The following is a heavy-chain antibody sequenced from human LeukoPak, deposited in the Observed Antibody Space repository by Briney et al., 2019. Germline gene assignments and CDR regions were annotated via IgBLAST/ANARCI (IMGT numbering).Heavy chain of an antibody. V-gene: IGHV3-11*01. CDR1: GFTFSDYY. D-gene: IGHD3-22*01. J-gene: IGHJ4*02. CDR2: ISSSGSTI. Sequence: PGGALRLSCAASGFTFSDYYMSWIRQAPGKGLEWVSYISSSGSTIYYADSVKGRFTISRDNAKNSLYLQMNSLRAEDTAVYYCVRARYYDSSGYYYAGYWGQGTLVTVSS. CDR3: VRARYYDSSGYYYAGY.